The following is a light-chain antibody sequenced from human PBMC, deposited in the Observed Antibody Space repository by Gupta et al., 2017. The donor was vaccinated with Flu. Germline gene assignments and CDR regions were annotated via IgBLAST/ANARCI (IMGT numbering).Light chain of an antibody. CDR3: QQYAGSPLT. CDR1: QSVSNNY. Sequence: EIVLTQTPDTLSLSPGERAALSCRASQSVSNNYLAWYQQKPGQAPRLLIYDASSRATGIPDRFSGSGCGTDFTLTIGRLEPEDFAVYYCQQYAGSPLTFGGGTKVEIK. V-gene: IGKV3-20*01. CDR2: DAS. J-gene: IGKJ4*01.